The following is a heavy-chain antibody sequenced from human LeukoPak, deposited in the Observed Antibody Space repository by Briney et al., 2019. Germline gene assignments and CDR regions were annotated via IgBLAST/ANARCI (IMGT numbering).Heavy chain of an antibody. CDR1: GFTFSSYS. J-gene: IGHJ6*02. CDR3: ARDYRSGYYYGMDV. D-gene: IGHD6-25*01. V-gene: IGHV3-21*01. CDR2: ISSSSSYI. Sequence: PGGSLRLSCAASGFTFSSYSMNWVRQAPGKGLEWVSSISSSSSYIYYADSVKGRFTISRDNAKNSLYLQMNSLRAEDTAVYYCARDYRSGYYYGMDVWGQGTLVTVSS.